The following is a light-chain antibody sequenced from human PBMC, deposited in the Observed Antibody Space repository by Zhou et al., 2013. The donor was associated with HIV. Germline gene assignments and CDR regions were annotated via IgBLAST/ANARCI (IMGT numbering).Light chain of an antibody. V-gene: IGKV3-15*01. J-gene: IGKJ2*04. Sequence: EIVMTQSPAIVSLSPGERATLSCRASQSISTNVAWYQQKPGQAPRLLMFDASTRATGIPARFSGSGSGTEFTLTISSLQSEDFAVYYCQQYSDWPPGSFGQGTKLEIK. CDR3: QQYSDWPPGS. CDR1: QSISTN. CDR2: DAS.